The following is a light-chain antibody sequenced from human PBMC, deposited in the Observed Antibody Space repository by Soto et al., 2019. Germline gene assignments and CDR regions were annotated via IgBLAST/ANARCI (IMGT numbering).Light chain of an antibody. CDR3: QQYHSYWT. V-gene: IGKV1-5*01. J-gene: IGKJ1*01. CDR1: QNIRSR. CDR2: DAS. Sequence: EIQVTQSPPTLSASVGDRVTITCRASQNIRSRLAWFQQKPGKAPKLLIYDASSLESGVPQRFSGSGSGTEFTLTISSLQTDDFSTYYCQQYHSYWTFGQGTKVDIK.